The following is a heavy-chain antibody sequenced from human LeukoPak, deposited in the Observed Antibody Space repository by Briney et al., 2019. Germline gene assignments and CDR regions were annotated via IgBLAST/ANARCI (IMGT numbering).Heavy chain of an antibody. D-gene: IGHD2-2*01. CDR3: ARAGGVVVPAATGQNYYYYYYMDV. V-gene: IGHV4-39*07. CDR1: GGSISSSSYY. CDR2: IYYSGST. Sequence: SSETLSLTCTVSGGSISSSSYYWGWIRQPPGKGLEWIGSIYYSGSTYYNPSLKSRVTISVDTTKNQFSLKLSFVTAADTAVYYCARAGGVVVPAATGQNYYYYYYMDVWGKGTTVTVSS. J-gene: IGHJ6*03.